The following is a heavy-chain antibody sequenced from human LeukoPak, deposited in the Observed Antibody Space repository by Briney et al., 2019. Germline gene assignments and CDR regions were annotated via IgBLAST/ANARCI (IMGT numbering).Heavy chain of an antibody. CDR3: ARERVGATNSQYYFDY. Sequence: PSETLSLTCAVYGGSFSGYYWSWIRQPAGKGLEWIGRIYTSGSTNYNPSLKSRVTISVDTSKNQFSLKLSSVTAADTAVYYCARERVGATNSQYYFDYWGEGTLVTVSS. D-gene: IGHD1-26*01. V-gene: IGHV4-4*07. CDR2: IYTSGST. J-gene: IGHJ4*02. CDR1: GGSFSGYY.